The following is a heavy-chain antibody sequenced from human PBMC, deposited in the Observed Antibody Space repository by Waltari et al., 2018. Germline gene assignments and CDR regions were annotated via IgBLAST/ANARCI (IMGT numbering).Heavy chain of an antibody. CDR3: ARREGNCGGDCYLFDY. CDR2: IYHSGST. J-gene: IGHJ4*02. CDR1: GYSISSGYY. V-gene: IGHV4-38-2*01. Sequence: QVQLQESGPGLVKPSETLSLTCAVSGYSISSGYYWGWIRQPPGKGLEWIGSIYHSGSTYYNPSLKSRVTISVDTSKNQFSLKLSSVTAADTAVYYCARREGNCGGDCYLFDYWGQGTLVTVSS. D-gene: IGHD2-21*01.